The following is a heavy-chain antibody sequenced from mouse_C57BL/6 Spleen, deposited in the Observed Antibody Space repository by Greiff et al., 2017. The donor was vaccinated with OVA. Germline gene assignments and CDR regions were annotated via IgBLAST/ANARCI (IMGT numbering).Heavy chain of an antibody. J-gene: IGHJ2*01. Sequence: EVTLVESGGGLVQPGGSLSLSCAASGFTFTDYYMSWVRQPPGKALAWLGFIRNKANGYTTEYSASVKGRFTISSDNSQSILYLQMNALRAEDSATYYCARYYDYESYVDYWGQGTTLTVSS. CDR2: IRNKANGYTT. CDR3: ARYYDYESYVDY. V-gene: IGHV7-3*01. D-gene: IGHD2-4*01. CDR1: GFTFTDYY.